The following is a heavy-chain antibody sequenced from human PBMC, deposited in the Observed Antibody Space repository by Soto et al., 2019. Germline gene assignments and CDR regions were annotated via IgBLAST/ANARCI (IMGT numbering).Heavy chain of an antibody. CDR3: AREGITMVRGVIPHYYYGMDV. J-gene: IGHJ6*02. Sequence: SVKVSCKASGYTFTGYYMHWVRQAPGQGLEWMGWINPNSGGTNYAQKFQGWVTMTRDTSISTAYMELSRLRSDDTAVYYCAREGITMVRGVIPHYYYGMDVWGQGTTVTASS. D-gene: IGHD3-10*01. V-gene: IGHV1-2*04. CDR1: GYTFTGYY. CDR2: INPNSGGT.